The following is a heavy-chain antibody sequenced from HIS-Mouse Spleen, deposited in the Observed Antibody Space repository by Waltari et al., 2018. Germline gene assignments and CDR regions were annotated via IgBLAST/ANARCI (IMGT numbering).Heavy chain of an antibody. J-gene: IGHJ3*02. CDR3: AKDLARKDSGYDAFDI. CDR1: GFTFSSYG. Sequence: SGFTFSSYGMHWVRQAPGKGLEWVAVIWYDGSNKYYADSVKGRFTISRDNSKNTLYLQMNSLRAEDTAVYYCAKDLARKDSGYDAFDIWGQGTMVTVSS. CDR2: IWYDGSNK. V-gene: IGHV3-33*06. D-gene: IGHD5-12*01.